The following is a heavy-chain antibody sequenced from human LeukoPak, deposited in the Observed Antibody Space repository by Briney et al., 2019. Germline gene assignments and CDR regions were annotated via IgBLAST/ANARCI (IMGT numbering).Heavy chain of an antibody. Sequence: SETLSLTCTVSGGSISSTNYYWGWIRQPPGKGLEWIGSIYYSGSTYYNPSLKSRVTISVDTSKNQFSLKLSSVTAADTAVYYCARDRYYYGSGTLIFDYWGQGTLVTVSS. V-gene: IGHV4-39*07. CDR3: ARDRYYYGSGTLIFDY. D-gene: IGHD3-10*01. CDR2: IYYSGST. CDR1: GGSISSTNYY. J-gene: IGHJ4*02.